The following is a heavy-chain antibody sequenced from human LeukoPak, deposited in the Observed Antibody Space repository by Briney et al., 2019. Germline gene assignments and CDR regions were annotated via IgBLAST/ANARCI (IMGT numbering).Heavy chain of an antibody. CDR2: ISAYNGNT. Sequence: GASVKVSCKASGYTFTSYGISWVRQAPGQGLEWMGWISAYNGNTNYAQKLQGRVTMTTDTSTSTAYMELRSLRSDDTAVYYCARGGSNGYYDSSGYYYYFDYWGQGTLVTVSS. V-gene: IGHV1-18*01. D-gene: IGHD3-22*01. CDR3: ARGGSNGYYDSSGYYYYFDY. J-gene: IGHJ4*02. CDR1: GYTFTSYG.